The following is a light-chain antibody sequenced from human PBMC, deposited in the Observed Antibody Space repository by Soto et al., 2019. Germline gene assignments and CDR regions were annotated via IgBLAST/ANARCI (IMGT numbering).Light chain of an antibody. J-gene: IGKJ5*01. CDR3: QQYENLPT. Sequence: DIQMPQSPSSLSACLGDRVTITCQASQNINNYLNWYQQKPGRAPKLLIYDASKLEAGVPSRFRGSGSGTDFTFTISLLQPEDIATYYCQQYENLPTFGQGTRLEIK. V-gene: IGKV1-33*01. CDR2: DAS. CDR1: QNINNY.